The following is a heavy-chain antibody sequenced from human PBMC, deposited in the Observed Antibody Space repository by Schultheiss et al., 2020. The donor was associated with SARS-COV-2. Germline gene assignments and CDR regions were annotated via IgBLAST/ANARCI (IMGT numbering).Heavy chain of an antibody. D-gene: IGHD6-6*01. CDR3: ARSSQACFDY. J-gene: IGHJ4*02. CDR2: ISYDGSNK. CDR1: GFTFSSYA. V-gene: IGHV3-30-3*01. Sequence: SCAASGFTFSSYAMHWVRKAPGKGLEWVAVISYDGSNKYYADSVKGRFTISRDNAKNSLYLQMNSLRAEDTAVYYCARSSQACFDYWGQGTLVTVSS.